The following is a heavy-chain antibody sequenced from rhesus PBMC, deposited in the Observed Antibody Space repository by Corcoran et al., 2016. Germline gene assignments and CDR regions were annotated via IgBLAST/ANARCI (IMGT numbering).Heavy chain of an antibody. CDR3: AGHWPIAAADY. J-gene: IGHJ4*01. CDR1: GGSISGSNW. D-gene: IGHD6-25*01. V-gene: IGHV4-93*02. Sequence: QVQLQESGPAVVKPSETLSLTCAVSGGSISGSNWWSWIRQSPGKGQEWIGGIYGSGASNEYNPSLNSRVTISVDTSKNQFCLKRSTVTAADTAVYYGAGHWPIAAADYWGQGVLVPVSS. CDR2: IYGSGASN.